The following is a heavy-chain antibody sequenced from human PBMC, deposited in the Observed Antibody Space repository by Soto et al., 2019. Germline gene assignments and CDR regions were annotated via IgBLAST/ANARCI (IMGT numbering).Heavy chain of an antibody. CDR1: GGSFSGYY. J-gene: IGHJ4*02. CDR2: INHSGST. Sequence: QVQLQQWGAGLLKPSETLSLTCAVYGGSFSGYYWSWIRQPPGKGLEWSGEINHSGSTNYNPSLKSRVTISVATSKNQFSLKLSSVTAADTAVYYCARAAPRYCSGGSCYSLRDYWGQGTLVTVSS. V-gene: IGHV4-34*01. CDR3: ARAAPRYCSGGSCYSLRDY. D-gene: IGHD2-15*01.